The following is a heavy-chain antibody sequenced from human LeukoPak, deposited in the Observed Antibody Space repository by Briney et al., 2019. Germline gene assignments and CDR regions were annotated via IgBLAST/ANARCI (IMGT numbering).Heavy chain of an antibody. Sequence: SETLSLTCTVSGGSISSYYWSWIRQPAGKGLEWIGRIYTGGSTNYNPSLKSRVTMSVDTSKNQFSLKLSSVTAADTAVYYCARETVVAATRYYYYGMDVWGQGTTVTVSS. J-gene: IGHJ6*02. V-gene: IGHV4-4*07. D-gene: IGHD2-15*01. CDR1: GGSISSYY. CDR3: ARETVVAATRYYYYGMDV. CDR2: IYTGGST.